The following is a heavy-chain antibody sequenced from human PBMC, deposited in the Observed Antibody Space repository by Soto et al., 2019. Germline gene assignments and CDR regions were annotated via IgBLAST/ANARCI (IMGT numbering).Heavy chain of an antibody. CDR2: ISVYNGNT. J-gene: IGHJ4*02. CDR3: ARPNARRGSYFRY. CDR1: GYTFTNYD. D-gene: IGHD1-26*01. V-gene: IGHV1-18*01. Sequence: QVQLVQSGAEVKKPGASVKVSCEASGYTFTNYDISWVRQAPGQGLEWMGWISVYNGNTNYAQKVQGRVTMTTDTSTSTAYMELRSLRSDDTAMYYCARPNARRGSYFRYWGQGTLVTVSS.